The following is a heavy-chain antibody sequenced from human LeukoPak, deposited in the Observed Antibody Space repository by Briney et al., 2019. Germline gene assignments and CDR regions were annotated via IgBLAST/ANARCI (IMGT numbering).Heavy chain of an antibody. D-gene: IGHD3-16*02. CDR2: IYYSGST. CDR1: GGSISSSSYY. J-gene: IGHJ4*02. Sequence: SETLSLTCTVSGGSISSSSYYWGWIRQPPGKGLEWIGSIYYSGSTYYNPSLRSRVTISVDTSKNQFSLKLSSVTAADTAVYYCASSQLSGITFGGVIVIPGDYWGQGTLVTVSS. CDR3: ASSQLSGITFGGVIVIPGDY. V-gene: IGHV4-39*01.